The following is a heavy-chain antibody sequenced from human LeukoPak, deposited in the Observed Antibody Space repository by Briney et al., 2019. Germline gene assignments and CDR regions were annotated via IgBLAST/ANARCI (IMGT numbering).Heavy chain of an antibody. Sequence: ASVKVSCKASGYTFTSYGISWVRRAPGQGLEWMGWISAYNGNTNYAQKLQGRVTMTTDTSTSTAYMELRSLRSDDTAVYYCARDKRNYDFWSGYPKTYYYYGMDVWGQGTTVTVSS. CDR1: GYTFTSYG. J-gene: IGHJ6*02. V-gene: IGHV1-18*01. CDR3: ARDKRNYDFWSGYPKTYYYYGMDV. D-gene: IGHD3-3*01. CDR2: ISAYNGNT.